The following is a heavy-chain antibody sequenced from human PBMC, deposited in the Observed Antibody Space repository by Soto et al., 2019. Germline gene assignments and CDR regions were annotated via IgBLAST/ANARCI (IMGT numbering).Heavy chain of an antibody. Sequence: EVQLVESGGGLVKPGGSLRLSCISSGFTFRTYTMNWVRQAPGKGLEWVSGIRGFSPYTFYAESVKGRFTISRDNAKNSLYLQRNRLRAEDTAVYYCARDRGYDAHDYYYNAMDVWGQGTTVTVSS. D-gene: IGHD3-10*01. CDR2: IRGFSPYT. CDR1: GFTFRTYT. CDR3: ARDRGYDAHDYYYNAMDV. V-gene: IGHV3-21*01. J-gene: IGHJ6*02.